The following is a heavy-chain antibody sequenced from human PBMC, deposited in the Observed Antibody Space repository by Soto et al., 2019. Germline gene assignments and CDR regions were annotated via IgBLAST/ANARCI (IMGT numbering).Heavy chain of an antibody. D-gene: IGHD6-13*01. J-gene: IGHJ4*02. CDR3: ARVKIAAAGITLDC. CDR2: INPNSGGT. Sequence: ASVKVSCKASGYTFTGYYMHWVRQAPGQGLEWMGWINPNSGGTNYAQKFQGRVTMTRDTSISTAYMELSRLRSDDTAVYYCARVKIAAAGITLDCWGQGTLVTVSS. V-gene: IGHV1-2*02. CDR1: GYTFTGYY.